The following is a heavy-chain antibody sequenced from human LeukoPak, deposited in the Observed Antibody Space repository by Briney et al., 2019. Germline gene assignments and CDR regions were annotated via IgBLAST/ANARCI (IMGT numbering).Heavy chain of an antibody. CDR3: ASYPSYSSSPPFDY. J-gene: IGHJ4*02. V-gene: IGHV1-2*02. CDR1: GYTFTGQG. Sequence: ASVKVSCKASGYTFTGQGMHWFRQAPGQGFEWMGWINPNTGATNYAQKFQGRVTTTRDTTINTAYMELTSLTSDDTAVYYCASYPSYSSSPPFDYWGQGTMVTVSP. CDR2: INPNTGAT. D-gene: IGHD6-6*01.